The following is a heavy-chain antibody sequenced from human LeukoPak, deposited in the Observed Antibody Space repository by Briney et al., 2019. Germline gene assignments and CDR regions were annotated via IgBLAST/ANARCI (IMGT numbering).Heavy chain of an antibody. J-gene: IGHJ4*02. Sequence: GGSLRLSCGASGFTFSTYPMHWVRQAPGKGLEWVAAISKEGSNKYYADSVKGRYTISRDSSKNTLYLEMNSLSGEDTAVYYCARGAYYDSSAQGVWDYWGQGTQVTVSS. V-gene: IGHV3-30*03. D-gene: IGHD3-22*01. CDR3: ARGAYYDSSAQGVWDY. CDR1: GFTFSTYP. CDR2: ISKEGSNK.